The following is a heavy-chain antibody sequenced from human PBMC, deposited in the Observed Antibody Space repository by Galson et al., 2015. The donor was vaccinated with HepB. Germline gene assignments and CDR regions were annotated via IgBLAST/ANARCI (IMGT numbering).Heavy chain of an antibody. CDR3: ARAPPLRYFDWAKLAFDI. CDR2: ISAYNGNT. J-gene: IGHJ3*02. CDR1: GYTFTSYG. V-gene: IGHV1-18*01. Sequence: SVKVSCKASGYTFTSYGISWVRQAPGQGLEWMGWISAYNGNTNYAQKLQGRVTMTTDTSTSTAYMELRSLRSDDTAVYYCARAPPLRYFDWAKLAFDIWGQGTMVTVSS. D-gene: IGHD3-9*01.